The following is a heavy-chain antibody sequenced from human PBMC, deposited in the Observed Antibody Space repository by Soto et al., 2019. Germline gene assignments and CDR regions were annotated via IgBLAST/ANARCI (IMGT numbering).Heavy chain of an antibody. J-gene: IGHJ3*02. Sequence: SVKVSCKASGGTFSSYTISWVRQAPGQGLEWMGRIIPILGIANYAQKFQGRVTITADKSTSTAYMELSGLRSEDTAVYYCARVLYYYDSSGIYAFDIWGQGTMVTVSS. D-gene: IGHD3-22*01. V-gene: IGHV1-69*02. CDR2: IIPILGIA. CDR3: ARVLYYYDSSGIYAFDI. CDR1: GGTFSSYT.